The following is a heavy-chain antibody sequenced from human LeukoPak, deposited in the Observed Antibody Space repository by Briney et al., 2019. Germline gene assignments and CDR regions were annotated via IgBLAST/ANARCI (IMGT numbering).Heavy chain of an antibody. D-gene: IGHD2/OR15-2a*01. Sequence: GGSLRLSCAASGFTFSSSSMDWVRQAPGKGLEWVSYISSSSSTIYYADSVKGRFTISRDNAKNSLYLQMNSLRAEDTALYYCARGFYGQFDYWGQGTLVTVSS. V-gene: IGHV3-48*01. J-gene: IGHJ4*02. CDR3: ARGFYGQFDY. CDR1: GFTFSSSS. CDR2: ISSSSSTI.